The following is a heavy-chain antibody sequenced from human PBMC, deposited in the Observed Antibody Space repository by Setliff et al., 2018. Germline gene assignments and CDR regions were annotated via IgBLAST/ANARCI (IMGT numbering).Heavy chain of an antibody. CDR1: GYTFSDYI. J-gene: IGHJ3*02. D-gene: IGHD4-17*01. V-gene: IGHV1-18*01. Sequence: GASVKVSCKASGYTFSDYIINWVRQAPGQGLEWVGWISPHTGKTYSARKLQGRVTMTTDTSTGTAYMELRSLRSDDTAIYYCGRDPNGDYIGAFDMWGQGTMVTVSS. CDR2: ISPHTGKT. CDR3: GRDPNGDYIGAFDM.